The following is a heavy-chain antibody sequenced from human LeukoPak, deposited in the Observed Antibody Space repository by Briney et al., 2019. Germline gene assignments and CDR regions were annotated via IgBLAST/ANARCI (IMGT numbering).Heavy chain of an antibody. CDR3: AKDTVDIVATAFDY. V-gene: IGHV3-9*01. Sequence: GGSLRLSCAASGFTFDDYAMHWVRQAPGKGLEWVSGISWNSGSVGYADSVKGRFTISRDNAKNSLYLQMNSLRAEDTALYYCAKDTVDIVATAFDYWGQGTLVTVSS. J-gene: IGHJ4*02. CDR2: ISWNSGSV. CDR1: GFTFDDYA. D-gene: IGHD5-12*01.